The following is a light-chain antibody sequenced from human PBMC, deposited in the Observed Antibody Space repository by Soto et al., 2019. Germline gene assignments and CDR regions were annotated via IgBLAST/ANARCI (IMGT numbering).Light chain of an antibody. CDR1: QSVSSSS. V-gene: IGKV3-20*01. CDR2: GAS. CDR3: QQYDSSPLT. J-gene: IGKJ4*01. Sequence: EIPLTQSPDTLSLSPGERATLSCRASQSVSSSSLAWYQQKPGQAPRLLIYGASSRATGIPDRFSGSGSGTDFTLTISRLEPADFAVYYCQQYDSSPLTFGGGTKVDIK.